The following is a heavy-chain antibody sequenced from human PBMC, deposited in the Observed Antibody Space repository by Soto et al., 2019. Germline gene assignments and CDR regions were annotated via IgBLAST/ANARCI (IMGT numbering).Heavy chain of an antibody. CDR3: ARSVTMIVVVIPGAFDI. D-gene: IGHD3-22*01. CDR1: GYTFTGYY. Sequence: ASVKVSCKASGYTFTGYYIHWVRQAPGQGLEWMGWINPNSGGTNYAQKFQGRVTMTRDTSISTAYMELSRLRSDDTAVYYCARSVTMIVVVIPGAFDIWGQGTMVTVSS. CDR2: INPNSGGT. J-gene: IGHJ3*02. V-gene: IGHV1-2*02.